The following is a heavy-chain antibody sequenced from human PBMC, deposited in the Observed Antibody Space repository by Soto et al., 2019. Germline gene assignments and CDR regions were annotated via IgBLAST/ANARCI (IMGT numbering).Heavy chain of an antibody. CDR1: GDSVSSNSAA. D-gene: IGHD1-1*01. V-gene: IGHV6-1*01. J-gene: IGHJ6*03. Sequence: SQTLSLTCAISGDSVSSNSAAWNWIRQSPSRGLEWLGRTYYRSKWYNDYAVSVKSRITINPDTSKNQFSLQLNSVTPEDTAVYYCARGGRWTGTRRSYYYYMDVWGKGTTVTVSS. CDR3: ARGGRWTGTRRSYYYYMDV. CDR2: TYYRSKWYN.